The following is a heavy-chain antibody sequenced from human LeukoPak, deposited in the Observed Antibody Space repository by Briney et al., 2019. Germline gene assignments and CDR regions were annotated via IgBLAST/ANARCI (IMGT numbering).Heavy chain of an antibody. V-gene: IGHV3-23*01. CDR3: AKVLAYCGGDCYSDDAFDI. J-gene: IGHJ3*02. D-gene: IGHD2-21*02. CDR1: GFTFSSYA. CDR2: ISGSGGST. Sequence: PGGSLRLSCAASGFTFSSYAMSWVRQAPGKGLEWVSAISGSGGSTYYADSVKGRFTISRDNSKNTLYLQMNSLRAEDTAVYYCAKVLAYCGGDCYSDDAFDIWGQGTMVTVSS.